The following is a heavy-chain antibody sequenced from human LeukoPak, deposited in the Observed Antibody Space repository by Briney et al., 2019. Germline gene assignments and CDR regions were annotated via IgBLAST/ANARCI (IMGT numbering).Heavy chain of an antibody. J-gene: IGHJ6*03. V-gene: IGHV1-2*02. CDR2: INPNSGGT. Sequence: ASVKVACKASGYTFTSYAMNWVRQAPGQGLEWMGWINPNSGGTNYAQKFQGRVTMTRDTSISTAYMELSRLRSDDTAVYYCARDHYDSSGYYYWSGYYYYMDVWGKGTTVTISS. CDR3: ARDHYDSSGYYYWSGYYYYMDV. CDR1: GYTFTSYA. D-gene: IGHD3-22*01.